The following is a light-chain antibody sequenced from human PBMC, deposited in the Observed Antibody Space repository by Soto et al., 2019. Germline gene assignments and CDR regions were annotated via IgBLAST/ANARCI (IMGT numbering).Light chain of an antibody. CDR1: RSDIGSYNS. CDR2: GVT. Sequence: QSALTQPASVSGSPGQSITISFTGTRSDIGSYNSIAWYQQHPGKSPRVMIFGVTKRPSGISNRFSGSQSGFTASLTISGLQAEDEADYFCFSYAGSSTWVFGGGTKVTVL. CDR3: FSYAGSSTWV. J-gene: IGLJ3*02. V-gene: IGLV2-23*02.